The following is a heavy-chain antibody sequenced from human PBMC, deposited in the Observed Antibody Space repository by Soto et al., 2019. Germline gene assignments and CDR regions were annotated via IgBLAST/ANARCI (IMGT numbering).Heavy chain of an antibody. CDR2: ISYDGSNK. Sequence: GGSLRLSCSASGFTFSTYAMHWVRQAPDKGLEWVAVISYDGSNKYYADSVKGRFTISRDNSKNTLYLQMNSLRAEDTAVYYCARRYKDGRRDCISTSCLFDPWGQGTLVTVSS. D-gene: IGHD2-2*01. J-gene: IGHJ5*02. CDR1: GFTFSTYA. CDR3: ARRYKDGRRDCISTSCLFDP. V-gene: IGHV3-30-3*01.